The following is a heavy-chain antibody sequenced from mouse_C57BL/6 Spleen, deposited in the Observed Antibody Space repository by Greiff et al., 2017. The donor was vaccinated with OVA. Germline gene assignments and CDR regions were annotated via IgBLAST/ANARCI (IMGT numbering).Heavy chain of an antibody. CDR2: ISDGGSYT. D-gene: IGHD3-2*02. CDR3: ARGRAQAFDY. V-gene: IGHV5-4*01. CDR1: GFTFSSYA. Sequence: DVHLVESGGGLVKPGGSLKLSCAASGFTFSSYAMSWVRQTPEKRLEWVATISDGGSYTYYPDNVKGRFTISRDNAKNNLYLQMSHLKSEDTAMDYGARGRAQAFDYWGQGTTLTVSS. J-gene: IGHJ2*01.